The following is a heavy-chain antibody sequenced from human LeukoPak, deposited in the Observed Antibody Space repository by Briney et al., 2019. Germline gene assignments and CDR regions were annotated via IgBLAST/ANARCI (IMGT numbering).Heavy chain of an antibody. J-gene: IGHJ4*02. D-gene: IGHD2-2*01. V-gene: IGHV3-7*01. CDR1: GFTFSSYW. CDR2: IKGDGSEK. Sequence: PGGSLRLSCAASGFTFSSYWMSWVRQAPGKGLEGVANIKGDGSEKYYVDSVKGRFTMSRDNAENSLYLQMNSLRAEDTAVYYCARTKGIMPFDYWGQGTLVTVSS. CDR3: ARTKGIMPFDY.